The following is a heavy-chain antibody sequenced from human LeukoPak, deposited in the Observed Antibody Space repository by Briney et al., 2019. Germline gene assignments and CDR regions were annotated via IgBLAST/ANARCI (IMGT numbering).Heavy chain of an antibody. CDR2: IYSGGST. CDR3: ARDPHYYGPGRYFDF. V-gene: IGHV3-53*01. CDR1: GFTVSSNY. D-gene: IGHD3-10*01. J-gene: IGHJ4*02. Sequence: RTGGSLRLSCAASGFTVSSNYMSWVRQAPGKGLEWVSVIYSGGSTYYADSVKGRFTISRDNSKNTLYLQMNGLRAEDTAVYYCARDPHYYGPGRYFDFWGQGTLVTVSS.